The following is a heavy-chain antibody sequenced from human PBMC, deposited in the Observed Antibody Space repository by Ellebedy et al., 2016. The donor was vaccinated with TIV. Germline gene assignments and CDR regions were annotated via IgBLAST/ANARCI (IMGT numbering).Heavy chain of an antibody. CDR3: ARHFWRVVGSDVFYYYGLDV. CDR1: GYPFSNYW. V-gene: IGHV5-51*01. J-gene: IGHJ6*02. D-gene: IGHD1-26*01. CDR2: INPRDSDS. Sequence: GESLKISCKGSGYPFSNYWSGWVRQMPGKGLEWMGIINPRDSDSRYSPSFQGQVTISADKSINTAYLQWSSLKASDTAMYYCARHFWRVVGSDVFYYYGLDVWGQGTTVNVSS.